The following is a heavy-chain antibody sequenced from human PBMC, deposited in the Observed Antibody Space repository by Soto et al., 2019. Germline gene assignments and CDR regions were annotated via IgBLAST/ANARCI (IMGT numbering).Heavy chain of an antibody. V-gene: IGHV4-59*01. CDR2: IYYSGST. D-gene: IGHD3-10*01. J-gene: IGHJ5*02. CDR1: GGSISSYY. CDR3: AGFAGNPGVDP. Sequence: SETLSLTCTVSGGSISSYYWSWIRQPPGKGLEWIGYIYYSGSTNYNPSLKSRVTISVDTSKNQFSLKLSSVTAADTAVYYCAGFAGNPGVDPWGQGTLVTVSS.